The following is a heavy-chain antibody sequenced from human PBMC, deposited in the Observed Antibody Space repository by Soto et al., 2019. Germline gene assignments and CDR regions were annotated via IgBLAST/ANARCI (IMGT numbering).Heavy chain of an antibody. CDR1: GFTFSSYG. V-gene: IGHV3-30*18. Sequence: GGSLRLSCAASGFTFSSYGMHWVRQAPGKGLEWVAVISYDGSNKYYADSVKGRFTISRDNSKNTLYLQMNSLRAEDTAVYYCAKDRGYSYGYNWFDPWGQGTLVTVSS. CDR3: AKDRGYSYGYNWFDP. J-gene: IGHJ5*02. CDR2: ISYDGSNK. D-gene: IGHD5-18*01.